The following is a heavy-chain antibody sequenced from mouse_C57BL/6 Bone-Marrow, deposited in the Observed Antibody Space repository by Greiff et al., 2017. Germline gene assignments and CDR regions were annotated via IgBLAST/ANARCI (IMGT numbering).Heavy chain of an antibody. CDR2: IYPGSGNT. J-gene: IGHJ2*01. CDR3: AREGPFDY. Sequence: VKLVESGAELVRPGASVKLSCKASGYTFTDYYINWVKQRPGQGLEWIARIYPGSGNTYYNEKFKGKATLTAEKSSSTAYMQLSSLTSEDSAVYFCAREGPFDYWGQGTTLTVSS. V-gene: IGHV1-76*01. CDR1: GYTFTDYY.